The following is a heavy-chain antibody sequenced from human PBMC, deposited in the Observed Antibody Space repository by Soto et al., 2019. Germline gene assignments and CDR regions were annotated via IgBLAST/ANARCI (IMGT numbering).Heavy chain of an antibody. D-gene: IGHD3-3*01. CDR1: GGSISSYY. V-gene: IGHV4-59*01. Sequence: PSETLSLTCTVSGGSISSYYWSWIRQPPGKGLEWIGYIYYSGSTNYNPSLKSRVTISVDTSKNQFSLKLSSVTAADTAVYYCARGPSFGVGLYYFDYWGQGTLVTVSS. J-gene: IGHJ4*02. CDR2: IYYSGST. CDR3: ARGPSFGVGLYYFDY.